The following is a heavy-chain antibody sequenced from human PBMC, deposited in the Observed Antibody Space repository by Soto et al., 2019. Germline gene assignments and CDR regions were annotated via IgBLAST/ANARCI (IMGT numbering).Heavy chain of an antibody. CDR3: ARHRNYDILTGHPDY. Sequence: SETLSLTCTVSGGSISGYYWSWIRQPPGKGLEWIGYIYYRGRTNYNPSLKSRITISIDTSKNQFSLQLSSVTAADTAMYYCARHRNYDILTGHPDYWGQGTLVTVSS. D-gene: IGHD3-9*01. CDR1: GGSISGYY. J-gene: IGHJ4*02. CDR2: IYYRGRT. V-gene: IGHV4-59*08.